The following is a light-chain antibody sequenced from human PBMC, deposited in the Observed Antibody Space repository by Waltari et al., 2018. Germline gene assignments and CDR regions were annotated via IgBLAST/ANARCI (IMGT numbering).Light chain of an antibody. CDR2: EVI. V-gene: IGLV2-23*02. J-gene: IGLJ2*01. CDR1: SSDVGRYNL. CDR3: CSYVGGSSLI. Sequence: QSALAQPASVSGSPGQSITISCTGTSSDVGRYNLVSWYQQHPGKVPKLIIYEVIKRPSGVSNRFSGSKSGNTASLTISGLQAEDEADYYCCSYVGGSSLIFGGGTKLTVL.